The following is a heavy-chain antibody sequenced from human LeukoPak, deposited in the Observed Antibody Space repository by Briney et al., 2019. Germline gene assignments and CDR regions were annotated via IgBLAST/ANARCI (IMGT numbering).Heavy chain of an antibody. CDR2: ISTSSRYI. CDR1: GFTLSNYD. CDR3: AGADCSSSTCYLRRSWFDP. Sequence: GGSLRLSCAASGFTLSNYDMNWVRQAPGKGLEWVSSISTSSRYIYYKDSVRGRFTISRDDAKNSLYLEMNSLRAEDTAVYYCAGADCSSSTCYLRRSWFDPWGQGTLVTVSS. V-gene: IGHV3-21*01. J-gene: IGHJ5*02. D-gene: IGHD2-2*01.